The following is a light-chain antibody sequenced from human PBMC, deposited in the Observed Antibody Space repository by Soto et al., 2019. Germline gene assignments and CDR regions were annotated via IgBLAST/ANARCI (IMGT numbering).Light chain of an antibody. V-gene: IGLV1-44*01. CDR1: RSTIGSNT. Sequence: QAVVTQPPSASGTPGQRVTISCSGSRSTIGSNTVNWYQQLPGTAPRLLIFDNNQRPSGVPDRFSGSKSGTSASLAISGLQSEDEADYYCAAWDDSLNGPYVFGTGTKVTVL. CDR3: AAWDDSLNGPYV. CDR2: DNN. J-gene: IGLJ1*01.